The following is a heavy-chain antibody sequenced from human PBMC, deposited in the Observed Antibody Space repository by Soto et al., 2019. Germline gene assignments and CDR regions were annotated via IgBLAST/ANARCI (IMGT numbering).Heavy chain of an antibody. V-gene: IGHV1-2*02. CDR1: GYTFTAYY. D-gene: IGHD3-3*01. CDR2: LNPNSGDT. J-gene: IGHJ4*02. CDR3: ARLSGSEGYYFDS. Sequence: ASVKVSCKASGYTFTAYYLHWVRQAPGQGLQWMGCLNPNSGDTNYAQKFQGRVTMTRDTSISTAYMELSSLTSDDTAVFYCARLSGSEGYYFDSWGQGTLVTVSS.